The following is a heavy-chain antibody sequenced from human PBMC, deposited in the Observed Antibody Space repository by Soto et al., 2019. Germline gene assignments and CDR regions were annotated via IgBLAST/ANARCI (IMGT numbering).Heavy chain of an antibody. CDR3: ARDGGRHSGGIDY. CDR2: IIPIFGTA. Sequence: QVQLVQSGAEVKKPGSSVKVSCKASGGTFSSYSINWVRQAPGHGLEWMGEIIPIFGTANYAQKFQGRVTITADESTSTAYMELSSLRSEDTAVDSCARDGGRHSGGIDYWGQGTLVTVSS. D-gene: IGHD1-26*01. J-gene: IGHJ4*02. CDR1: GGTFSSYS. V-gene: IGHV1-69*01.